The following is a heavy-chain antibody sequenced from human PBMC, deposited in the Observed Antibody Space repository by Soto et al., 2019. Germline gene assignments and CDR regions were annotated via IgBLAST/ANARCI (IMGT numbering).Heavy chain of an antibody. Sequence: EVQLVESGGGLVQPGGSLRISCAASGFTFSIYSMNWVRQAPGKGLEWVSYISSSSSTIYYADSVKGRFTISRDNAKNSLYLHMNGLRAEDTAVYYCARECGDLSWFDPWGQVTLVTVSS. CDR1: GFTFSIYS. V-gene: IGHV3-48*01. J-gene: IGHJ5*02. CDR2: ISSSSSTI. D-gene: IGHD4-17*01. CDR3: ARECGDLSWFDP.